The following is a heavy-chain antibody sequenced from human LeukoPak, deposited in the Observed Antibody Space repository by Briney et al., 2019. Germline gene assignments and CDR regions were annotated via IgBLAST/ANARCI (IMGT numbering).Heavy chain of an antibody. CDR1: GYTFTSYD. D-gene: IGHD6-19*01. V-gene: IGHV1-8*03. J-gene: IGHJ4*02. CDR2: MNPNSGNT. CDR3: ASLQWLDYYFDY. Sequence: ASVKVSCKASGYTFTSYDINWVRQATGQGLEWMGWMNPNSGNTGYAQKFQGRVTITRNTSISTAYMELSSLRSEDTAVYYCASLQWLDYYFDYWGQGTLATVSS.